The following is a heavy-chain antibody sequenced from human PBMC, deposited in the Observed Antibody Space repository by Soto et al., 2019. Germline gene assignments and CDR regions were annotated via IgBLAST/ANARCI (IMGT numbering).Heavy chain of an antibody. J-gene: IGHJ4*02. CDR1: GYSFAGYW. Sequence: GESLKISCKGSGYSFAGYWITWVRQKPGKGLEWMGRIDPSDSQTYYSPSFRGHVTISATKSITTVFLPRSSLRASDTAMYYCARQIYDSDTGPNFQYYFDSWGQGPPVTVSS. V-gene: IGHV5-10-1*01. CDR2: IDPSDSQT. D-gene: IGHD3-22*01. CDR3: ARQIYDSDTGPNFQYYFDS.